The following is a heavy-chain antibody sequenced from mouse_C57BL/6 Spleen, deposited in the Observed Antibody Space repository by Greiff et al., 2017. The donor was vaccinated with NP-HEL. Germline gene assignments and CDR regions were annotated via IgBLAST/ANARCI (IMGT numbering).Heavy chain of an antibody. J-gene: IGHJ4*01. CDR2: INYDGSST. CDR3: AREGLLRGAMDY. V-gene: IGHV5-16*01. D-gene: IGHD1-1*01. Sequence: EVQRVESEGGLVQPGSSMKLSCTASGFTFSDYYMAWVRQVPEKGLEWVANINYDGSSTYYLDSLKSRFIISRDNAKNILYLQMSSLKSEDTATYYCAREGLLRGAMDYWGQGTSVTVSS. CDR1: GFTFSDYY.